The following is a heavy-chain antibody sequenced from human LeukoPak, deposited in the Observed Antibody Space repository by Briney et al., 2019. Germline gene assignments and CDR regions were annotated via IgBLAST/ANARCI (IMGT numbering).Heavy chain of an antibody. V-gene: IGHV3-30-3*01. CDR3: ARGYYYDSSGYYQYYFDY. D-gene: IGHD3-22*01. Sequence: GGSLRLSCAASGFTFSSYAMHWVRQAPGKGLEWVTVISYDGSNKYYADSVKGRFTISRDNSKNTLYLQMSSLRAEDTAVYYCARGYYYDSSGYYQYYFDYWGQGTLVTVSS. CDR1: GFTFSSYA. CDR2: ISYDGSNK. J-gene: IGHJ4*02.